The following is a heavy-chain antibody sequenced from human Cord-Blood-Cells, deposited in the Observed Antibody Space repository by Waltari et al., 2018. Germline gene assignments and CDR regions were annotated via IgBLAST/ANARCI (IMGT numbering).Heavy chain of an antibody. J-gene: IGHJ4*02. CDR3: AREDGDYPFDY. Sequence: EVQLVESGGGLVQPGGSLRLSCAASGFTFSSYWMSWVRQAPGKGLEWVANKKQDGSEKYYADSVKVRFTISRDNAKNSLYLQMNSLRAEDTAVYYCAREDGDYPFDYWGQGTLVTVSS. CDR2: KKQDGSEK. D-gene: IGHD4-17*01. CDR1: GFTFSSYW. V-gene: IGHV3-7*01.